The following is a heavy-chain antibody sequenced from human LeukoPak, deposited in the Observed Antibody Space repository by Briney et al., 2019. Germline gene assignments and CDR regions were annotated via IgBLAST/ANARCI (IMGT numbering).Heavy chain of an antibody. Sequence: SVKVSCKASGGTFSSYAISWVRQAPGQGLEWMGRIIPILGIANYAQKFQGRVTITADKSTSTAYMELSSLRSEDTAVYYCARDEADAIRDSYYYYGMDVWGQGTTVTVSS. V-gene: IGHV1-69*04. J-gene: IGHJ6*02. D-gene: IGHD5-12*01. CDR3: ARDEADAIRDSYYYYGMDV. CDR2: IIPILGIA. CDR1: GGTFSSYA.